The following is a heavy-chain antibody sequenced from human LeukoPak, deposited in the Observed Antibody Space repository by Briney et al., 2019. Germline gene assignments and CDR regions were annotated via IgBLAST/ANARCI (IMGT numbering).Heavy chain of an antibody. J-gene: IGHJ4*02. Sequence: GGSLRLSCAASGFTFSSYRMNWVRQAPGKGLEWVSSISSSSSYIYYADSVKGRFTIPRDNAKNSLYLQMNSLRAEDTAVYYCARDVAGTADFDYWGQGTLVTVSS. CDR1: GFTFSSYR. CDR3: ARDVAGTADFDY. CDR2: ISSSSSYI. V-gene: IGHV3-21*01. D-gene: IGHD2-15*01.